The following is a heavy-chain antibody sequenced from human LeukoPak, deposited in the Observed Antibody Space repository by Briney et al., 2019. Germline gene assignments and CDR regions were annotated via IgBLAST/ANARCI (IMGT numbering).Heavy chain of an antibody. D-gene: IGHD5-12*01. Sequence: GGSLRLSCTASEFTFGVFAISRVRQAPGRGREWLVVIRSKDNDGTTDYAASVKGRFIISSADSKSVAYLEMNDLKIEDTAVYYCTRDRWGGGYTERGMDVWGKGTTVTISS. V-gene: IGHV3-49*04. CDR1: EFTFGVFA. J-gene: IGHJ6*04. CDR3: TRDRWGGGYTERGMDV. CDR2: IRSKDNDGTT.